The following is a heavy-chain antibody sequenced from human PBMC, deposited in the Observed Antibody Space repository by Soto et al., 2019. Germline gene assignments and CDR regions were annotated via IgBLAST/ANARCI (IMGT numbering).Heavy chain of an antibody. D-gene: IGHD4-17*01. CDR2: ISYDGSNK. CDR3: AKDLRYGDYYYGMDV. Sequence: SLRLSCAASGFTFSSYGMHWVRQAPGKGLEWVAVISYDGSNKYYADSVKGRFTISRDNSKNTLYLQMNSLRAEDTAVYYCAKDLRYGDYYYGMDVWGQGTTVTVSS. J-gene: IGHJ6*02. V-gene: IGHV3-30*18. CDR1: GFTFSSYG.